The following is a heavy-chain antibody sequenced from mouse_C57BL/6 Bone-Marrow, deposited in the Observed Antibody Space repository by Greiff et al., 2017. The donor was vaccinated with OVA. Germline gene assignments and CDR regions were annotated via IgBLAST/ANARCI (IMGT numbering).Heavy chain of an antibody. CDR1: GYAFTNYL. J-gene: IGHJ3*01. CDR2: INPGSGGT. CDR3: AREGNRDYSFAY. Sequence: QVQLKESGAELVRPGTSVKVSCKASGYAFTNYLIEWVKQRPGQGLEWIGVINPGSGGTNYNEKFKGKATLTADKSSSTAYMQLSSLTSEDSAVYFGAREGNRDYSFAYWGQGTLVTVSA. V-gene: IGHV1-54*01. D-gene: IGHD2-13*01.